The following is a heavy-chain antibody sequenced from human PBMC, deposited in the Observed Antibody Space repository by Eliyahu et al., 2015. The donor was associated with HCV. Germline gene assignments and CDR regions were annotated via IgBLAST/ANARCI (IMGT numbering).Heavy chain of an antibody. V-gene: IGHV6-1*01. J-gene: IGHJ6*02. CDR3: ARAPHTAMVNRTPYYYYYGMDV. CDR1: GDSVSSNSAA. Sequence: QVQLQQSGPGLVKPSQTLSLTCAISGDSVSSNSAAXNWIRQSPSRGLEWLGRTYYRSKWYNDYAVSVKSRITINPDTSKNQFSLQLNSVTPEDTAVYYCARAPHTAMVNRTPYYYYYGMDVWGQGTTVTVSS. CDR2: TYYRSKWYN. D-gene: IGHD5-18*01.